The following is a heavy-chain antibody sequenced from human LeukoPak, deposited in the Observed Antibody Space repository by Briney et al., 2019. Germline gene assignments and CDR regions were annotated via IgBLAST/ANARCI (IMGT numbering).Heavy chain of an antibody. CDR2: IYSGGST. CDR3: ARDRLYSSGWDAYYYYGMDV. D-gene: IGHD6-19*01. J-gene: IGHJ6*02. V-gene: IGHV3-53*01. Sequence: GGSLRLSCAASGFTVSDNYMSWVRQAPGKGLEWVSVIYSGGSTYYADSVKGRFTISRDNSKNTLYLQMNSLRAEDTAVYYCARDRLYSSGWDAYYYYGMDVWGQGTTVTVSS. CDR1: GFTVSDNY.